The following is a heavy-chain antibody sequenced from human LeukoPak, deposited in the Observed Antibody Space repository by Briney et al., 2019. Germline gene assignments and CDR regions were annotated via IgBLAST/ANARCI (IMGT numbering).Heavy chain of an antibody. D-gene: IGHD6-19*01. J-gene: IGHJ5*02. CDR2: IYYSGST. CDR1: GGSISSHY. Sequence: SETLSLTCTVSGGSISSHYWSWIRQAPGKGLEWIGYIYYSGSTNYNPSLKSRVTISVDTSKNQFSLKLSSVTAADTAMYYCARLIGDIAMSGTSWFVPWGQGTLVTVSS. V-gene: IGHV4-59*11. CDR3: ARLIGDIAMSGTSWFVP.